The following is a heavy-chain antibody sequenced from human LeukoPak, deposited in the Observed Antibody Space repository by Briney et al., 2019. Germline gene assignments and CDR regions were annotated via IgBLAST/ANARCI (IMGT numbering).Heavy chain of an antibody. CDR1: GLTFSSYG. J-gene: IGHJ4*02. CDR3: AKDQRFGDLDDY. CDR2: ISGSAITT. Sequence: PGGSLRLSCEASGLTFSSYGMSWVRQAPGKGLEWVSSISGSAITTYYADSVKGRFAISRDNSKNALYLQMTSLRAEDTAVYYCAKDQRFGDLDDYRGQGTLVTVSS. D-gene: IGHD3-10*01. V-gene: IGHV3-23*01.